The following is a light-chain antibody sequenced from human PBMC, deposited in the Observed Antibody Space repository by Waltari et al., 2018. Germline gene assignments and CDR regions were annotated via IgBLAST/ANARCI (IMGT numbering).Light chain of an antibody. CDR3: QKYDSLPAT. Sequence: EIVLTQSPGTLSLSPGERATLSCRASQSVAKYLAWYQQKPGQAPRLLIYHTSNRANGIPDRFSGSGSGTDFSLTISRLDPEDCAVYYCQKYDSLPATFGQGTKVEIK. J-gene: IGKJ1*01. V-gene: IGKV3-20*01. CDR2: HTS. CDR1: QSVAKY.